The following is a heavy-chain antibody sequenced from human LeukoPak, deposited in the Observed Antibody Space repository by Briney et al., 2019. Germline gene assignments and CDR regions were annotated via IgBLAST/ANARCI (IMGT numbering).Heavy chain of an antibody. CDR2: FDPEDGET. CDR3: AKYSDYYDSSDPNFQH. D-gene: IGHD3-22*01. CDR1: GYTLTELS. V-gene: IGHV1-24*01. J-gene: IGHJ1*01. Sequence: ASVKVSCKVSGYTLTELSMHWVRQAPGKGLEWMGGFDPEDGETIYAQKFQGRVTMTEDTSTDTAYMELSSLRSEDTAVYYCAKYSDYYDSSDPNFQHWGQGTLVTVSS.